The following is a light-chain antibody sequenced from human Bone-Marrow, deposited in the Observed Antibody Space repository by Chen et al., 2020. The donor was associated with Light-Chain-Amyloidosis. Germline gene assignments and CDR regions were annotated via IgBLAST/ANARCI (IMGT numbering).Light chain of an antibody. CDR3: QSADSSGTYEVI. J-gene: IGLJ2*01. Sequence: SYELTQPPSGSGSPGQTARITCSGDDLPTKYAYWYQQKPGQAPVLVIHRDTERPSGISERFSGSTSGTTATLTISGVQAEDVADYHCQSADSSGTYEVIFGGGTTLTVL. CDR1: DLPTKY. V-gene: IGLV3-25*03. CDR2: RDT.